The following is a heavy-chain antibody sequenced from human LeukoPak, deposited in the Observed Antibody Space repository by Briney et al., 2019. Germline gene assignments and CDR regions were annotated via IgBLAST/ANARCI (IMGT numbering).Heavy chain of an antibody. V-gene: IGHV4-34*01. D-gene: IGHD5-18*01. Sequence: PSETLSLTCAVYGGSFSGYYWSWIRQPPGKGLEWIGEINHSGSTNYNPSLKSRVTISVDTSKNQFSLKLSSVTAADTAVYYCAVVDTARRPGRTVDIWGQGTMVTVSS. CDR1: GGSFSGYY. CDR3: AVVDTARRPGRTVDI. J-gene: IGHJ3*02. CDR2: INHSGST.